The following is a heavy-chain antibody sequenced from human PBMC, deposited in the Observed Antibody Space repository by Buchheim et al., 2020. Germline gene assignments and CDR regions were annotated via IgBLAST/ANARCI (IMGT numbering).Heavy chain of an antibody. D-gene: IGHD6-6*01. Sequence: EVQLVESGGGLVKPGGSLRLSCAASGFTFSSYEMNWVRQAPGKGLEWVSYISSSGSTIYYADSVKGRFTISRDNAKNSLYLQMNSLRAEDTAVYYCASSKGIAARDYYYYGMDVWGQGTT. J-gene: IGHJ6*02. CDR3: ASSKGIAARDYYYYGMDV. CDR1: GFTFSSYE. V-gene: IGHV3-48*03. CDR2: ISSSGSTI.